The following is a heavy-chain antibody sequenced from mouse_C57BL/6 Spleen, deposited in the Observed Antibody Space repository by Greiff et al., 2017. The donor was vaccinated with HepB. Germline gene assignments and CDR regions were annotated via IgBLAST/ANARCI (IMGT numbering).Heavy chain of an antibody. CDR2: IYPGSGST. Sequence: QVQLQQPGAELVKPGASVKMSCKASGYTFTSYWITWVKQRPGQGLEWIGDIYPGSGSTNYNEKFKSKATLTVDTSSSTAYMQLSSLTSEDSAVYFCARGVTTVVAEAMDYWGQGTSVTVSS. CDR1: GYTFTSYW. V-gene: IGHV1-55*01. J-gene: IGHJ4*01. D-gene: IGHD1-1*01. CDR3: ARGVTTVVAEAMDY.